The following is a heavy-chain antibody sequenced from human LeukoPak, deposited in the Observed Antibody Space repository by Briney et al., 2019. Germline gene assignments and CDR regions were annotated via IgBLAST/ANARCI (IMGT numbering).Heavy chain of an antibody. Sequence: GGSLRLSCAVSGFTSSTYWMHWVRQAPGKGLVWVSRISTDGSVTNYADSVKGRFTISRDNAKNTVSLQMNSLRAEDTAVYYCVRDFKRAPYSATGYSFDYWGQGTLVTVS. CDR3: VRDFKRAPYSATGYSFDY. CDR2: ISTDGSVT. J-gene: IGHJ4*02. V-gene: IGHV3-74*01. CDR1: GFTSSTYW. D-gene: IGHD5-12*01.